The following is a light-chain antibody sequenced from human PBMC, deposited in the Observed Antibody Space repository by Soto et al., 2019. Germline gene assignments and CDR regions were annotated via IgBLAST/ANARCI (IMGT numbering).Light chain of an antibody. CDR3: QQFGRSPPSWT. Sequence: EIVLTQSPGTLSLSPGERATLSCRASQSVSSSYLAWYQQKPGQPPRLLIFDASSRATGIPDRFSGSGSGTGFTLTISSLEPEDFAVYYCQQFGRSPPSWTFGQGTKVEI. J-gene: IGKJ1*01. CDR1: QSVSSSY. V-gene: IGKV3-20*01. CDR2: DAS.